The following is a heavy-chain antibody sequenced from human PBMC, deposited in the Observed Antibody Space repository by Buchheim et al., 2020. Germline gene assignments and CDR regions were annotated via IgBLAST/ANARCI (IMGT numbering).Heavy chain of an antibody. CDR1: GGSISSGGYY. V-gene: IGHV4-31*03. Sequence: QVQLQESGPGLVKPSQTLSLTCTVSGGSISSGGYYWSWIRQHPGKGLEWIGYIYYSGSTYYNPSLKSRVTISVDPSKNQFSLKLSSVTAADTAVYYCARGPRTVTTRDPYAVRNYYFDYWGQGTL. CDR2: IYYSGST. J-gene: IGHJ4*02. D-gene: IGHD4-11*01. CDR3: ARGPRTVTTRDPYAVRNYYFDY.